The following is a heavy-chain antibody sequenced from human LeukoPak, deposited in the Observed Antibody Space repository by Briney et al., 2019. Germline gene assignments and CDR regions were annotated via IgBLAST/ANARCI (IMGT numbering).Heavy chain of an antibody. V-gene: IGHV4-59*01. CDR1: GGSISSYY. J-gene: IGHJ6*02. CDR3: ARGSAGALYGMDV. Sequence: SETLSLTCTVSGGSISSYYWSWIRQPPGKGLEWIGYIYYSGSTNYNPSLKSRVTISVDTSKNQSSLKLSSVTAADTAVYYCARGSAGALYGMDVWGQGTTVTVSS. CDR2: IYYSGST. D-gene: IGHD3-10*01.